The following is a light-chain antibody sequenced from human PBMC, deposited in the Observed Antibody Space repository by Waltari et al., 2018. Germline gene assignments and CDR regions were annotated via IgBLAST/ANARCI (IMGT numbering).Light chain of an antibody. J-gene: IGLJ2*01. V-gene: IGLV2-14*03. Sequence: QSALTQPASVSGSPGQSITISCTGTSSDVGGYNYVSWYQQHPGKAPKLMLYDVSNRPSGVSNRFSGSKSGNTASRTISGLQAEDEADYYCSSYTSSSTEVFGGGTKLTVL. CDR1: SSDVGGYNY. CDR3: SSYTSSSTEV. CDR2: DVS.